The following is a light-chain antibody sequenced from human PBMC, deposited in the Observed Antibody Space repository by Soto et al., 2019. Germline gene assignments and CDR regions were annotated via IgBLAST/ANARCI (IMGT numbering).Light chain of an antibody. CDR3: SSYSSSTTHVV. CDR1: SSDVGDFNY. J-gene: IGLJ2*01. Sequence: QSALTQTASVSGSPGRSVTISSTGTSSDVGDFNYVSWYQHLPGRAPKLIIYDVTNRPSGISYRFSASKSGRTASLTISGRQAEDEADYYCSSYSSSTTHVVFGGGTKLTVL. V-gene: IGLV2-14*03. CDR2: DVT.